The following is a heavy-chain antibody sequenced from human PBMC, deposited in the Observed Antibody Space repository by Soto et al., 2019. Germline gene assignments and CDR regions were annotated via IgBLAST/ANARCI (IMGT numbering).Heavy chain of an antibody. J-gene: IGHJ1*01. CDR2: ISGDNGNT. Sequence: QVQLVQSGAEVKKPGASVKVSCKASGYTFTSYGISWVRQAPGQGLEWMGWISGDNGNTNYAQKLQGRVTMTTDTSRSTAHMAWRSLRAHDTAVYYCARGGNDRGHWGQGTRVTVSS. CDR3: ARGGNDRGH. V-gene: IGHV1-18*01. CDR1: GYTFTSYG. D-gene: IGHD1-1*01.